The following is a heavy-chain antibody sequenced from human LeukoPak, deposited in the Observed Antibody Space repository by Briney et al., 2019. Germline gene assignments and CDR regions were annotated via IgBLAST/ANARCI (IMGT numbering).Heavy chain of an antibody. Sequence: GGSLRLSCAASGFTFSDYYMSWIRQAPGKGLEWVSYITSSGATRYYADAVKGRFTISRDNAKNSLYLQMNSLRAEDTAVYYCARWLGAGTVPRPWGQGTLVTVSS. V-gene: IGHV3-11*04. D-gene: IGHD3-10*01. CDR3: ARWLGAGTVPRP. CDR1: GFTFSDYY. J-gene: IGHJ5*02. CDR2: ITSSGATR.